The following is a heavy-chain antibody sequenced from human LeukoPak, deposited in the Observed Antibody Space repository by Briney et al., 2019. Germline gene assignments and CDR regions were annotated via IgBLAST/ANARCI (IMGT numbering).Heavy chain of an antibody. Sequence: GGSLRLSCAASGFTFSSYWMSWVRQAPAKGLEWVANIKQDGSEKYYVDSVKGRFTISRDNAKNTLNLQMNSLRAEDTAVYYCARDLGQYYDTSDNWFDPWGQGTLVTVSS. V-gene: IGHV3-7*01. CDR1: GFTFSSYW. J-gene: IGHJ5*02. CDR2: IKQDGSEK. D-gene: IGHD3-22*01. CDR3: ARDLGQYYDTSDNWFDP.